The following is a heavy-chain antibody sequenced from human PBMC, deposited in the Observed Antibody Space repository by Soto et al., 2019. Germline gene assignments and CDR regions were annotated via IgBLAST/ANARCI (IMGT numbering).Heavy chain of an antibody. CDR1: GYTFTSYD. J-gene: IGHJ4*02. D-gene: IGHD4-17*01. Sequence: QVQLVQSGAEVKKPGASVKVSCKASGYTFTSYDINWVRQAPGHGLEWMGWMNPNSGNTGYEQKYQGRVTMTRNTSISTAYMELSSLRSEDTAVYYCARVASVTTRGWGLGYWGQGTLVTVSS. CDR2: MNPNSGNT. V-gene: IGHV1-8*01. CDR3: ARVASVTTRGWGLGY.